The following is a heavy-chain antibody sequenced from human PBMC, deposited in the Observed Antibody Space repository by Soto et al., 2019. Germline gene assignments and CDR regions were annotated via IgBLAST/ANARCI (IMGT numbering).Heavy chain of an antibody. J-gene: IGHJ6*02. V-gene: IGHV4-4*07. D-gene: IGHD3-10*01. CDR3: ARVVHRGVIITFGMDV. CDR2: IYTSGST. CDR1: GGSISSYY. Sequence: SETLSLTCTVSGGSISSYYCSCSRQPSLKGLEWIGRIYTSGSTNYNPSLKSRVTMSVDTSKNQFSLKLSSVTAADTAVYYCARVVHRGVIITFGMDVWGQGTTVTVSS.